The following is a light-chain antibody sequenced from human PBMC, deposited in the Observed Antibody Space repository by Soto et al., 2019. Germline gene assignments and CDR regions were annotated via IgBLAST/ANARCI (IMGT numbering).Light chain of an antibody. CDR3: QQYNSYPT. V-gene: IGKV1-5*03. J-gene: IGKJ1*01. Sequence: DIQMTQSPSTLSASVGDRVTITCRASQSISSWLAWYKQKPGKAPKLLIYKASSLESGVPPRVSGSGSGTEXTLTISSLQPDXFATYYCQQYNSYPTFGQGTKVEIK. CDR1: QSISSW. CDR2: KAS.